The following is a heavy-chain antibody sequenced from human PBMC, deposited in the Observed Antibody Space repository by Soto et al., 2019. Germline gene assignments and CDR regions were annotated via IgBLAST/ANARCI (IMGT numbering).Heavy chain of an antibody. J-gene: IGHJ6*02. D-gene: IGHD3-3*01. CDR1: GFTFSSYG. CDR2: IWYDGSNK. CDR3: ARERGRGSIFGVVTTNYYYGMDV. V-gene: IGHV3-33*01. Sequence: GGSLRLSCAASGFTFSSYGMHWVRQAPGKGLEWVAVIWYDGSNKYYAESVKGRFTISRDNSKNTLYLQMNSLRAEDTAVYYCARERGRGSIFGVVTTNYYYGMDVWGQGTTVTVSS.